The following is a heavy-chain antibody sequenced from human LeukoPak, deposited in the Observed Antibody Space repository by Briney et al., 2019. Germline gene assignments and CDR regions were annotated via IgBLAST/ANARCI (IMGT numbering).Heavy chain of an antibody. J-gene: IGHJ5*02. CDR2: ISTHNGYT. V-gene: IGHV1-18*01. D-gene: IGHD6-19*01. CDR1: GYTFISYG. Sequence: GASVKVSCMASGYTFISYGISWVRQAPGQGLEWMGWISTHNGYTKYAQKFQGRVTMTTDTSMSTAYMELRSLRSDDTAVYYCARRRAVAGVNWFDPWGQGTLVTVSS. CDR3: ARRRAVAGVNWFDP.